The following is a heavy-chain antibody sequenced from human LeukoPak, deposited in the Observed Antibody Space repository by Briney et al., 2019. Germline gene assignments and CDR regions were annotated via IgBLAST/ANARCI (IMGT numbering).Heavy chain of an antibody. CDR3: ARRGVSGSYSNSYPFDY. CDR2: VYPDDSDT. V-gene: IGHV5-51*01. D-gene: IGHD1-26*01. J-gene: IGHJ4*02. CDR1: GYSFTNYW. Sequence: GESLKISCKGSGYSFTNYWIGWVRQMPGKGLEWVAIVYPDDSDTRYSPSFRGQVTISADKSISSAYLQWSSLKASDTAMYYCARRGVSGSYSNSYPFDYWGQGTLVTVSS.